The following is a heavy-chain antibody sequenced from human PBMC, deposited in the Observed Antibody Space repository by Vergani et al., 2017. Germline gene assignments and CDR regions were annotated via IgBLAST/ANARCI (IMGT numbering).Heavy chain of an antibody. J-gene: IGHJ4*02. D-gene: IGHD6-19*01. CDR3: AKVVPRYSSGWYDY. CDR1: GFTFDDYA. V-gene: IGHV3-9*01. Sequence: EVQLVESGGVVVQPGGSLRLSCAASGFTFDDYAMHWVRQAPGKGLEWVSGISWNSGSIGYADSVKGRFTISRDNAKNSLYLQMNSLRAEDTALYYCAKVVPRYSSGWYDYWGQGTLVTVSS. CDR2: ISWNSGSI.